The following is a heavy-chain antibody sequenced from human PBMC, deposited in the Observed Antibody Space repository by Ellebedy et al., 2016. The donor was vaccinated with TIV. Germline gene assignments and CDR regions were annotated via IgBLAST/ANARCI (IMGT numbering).Heavy chain of an antibody. V-gene: IGHV4-59*11. J-gene: IGHJ2*01. D-gene: IGHD6-13*01. CDR2: IYYTGTT. CDR3: ARVAITAAVGGGYFDL. Sequence: MPSETLSLTCTVSGGSLTNHFWSWIRQPPGKGLEWIASIYYTGTTNYNPSLKSRVTTSVDTSKNQFSLTLMTSLSAADTAMYYCARVAITAAVGGGYFDLWGRGTLVTVSS. CDR1: GGSLTNHF.